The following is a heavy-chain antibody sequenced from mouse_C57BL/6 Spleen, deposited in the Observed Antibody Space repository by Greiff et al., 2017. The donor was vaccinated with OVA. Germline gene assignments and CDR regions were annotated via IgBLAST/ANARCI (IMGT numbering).Heavy chain of an antibody. CDR2: IDPENGDT. Sequence: EVQLQQSGAELVRPGASVKLSCTASGFNIKDDYMHWVKQRPEQGLEWIGWIDPENGDTEYASKFQGKATITADTSSNTAYLQLSSLTSEDTAVYYCTGRVYFDYWGQGTTLTVSS. CDR3: TGRVYFDY. V-gene: IGHV14-4*01. CDR1: GFNIKDDY. J-gene: IGHJ2*01.